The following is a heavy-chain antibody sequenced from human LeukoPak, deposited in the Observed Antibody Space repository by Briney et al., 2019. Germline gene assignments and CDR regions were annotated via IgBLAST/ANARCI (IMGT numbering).Heavy chain of an antibody. CDR1: GYTFTCYY. J-gene: IGHJ4*02. D-gene: IGHD3-3*01. V-gene: IGHV1-2*02. Sequence: GASVKVSCKASGYTFTCYYMHWVRQAPGQGLEWMGWINPNSGGTNYAQKFQGRVTMTRDTSISTAYMELSRLRSDDTAVYYCARAYYDFWSGYPLDYWGQETLVTVSS. CDR3: ARAYYDFWSGYPLDY. CDR2: INPNSGGT.